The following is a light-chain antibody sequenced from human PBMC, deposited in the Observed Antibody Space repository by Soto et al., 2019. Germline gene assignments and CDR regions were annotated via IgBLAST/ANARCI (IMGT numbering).Light chain of an antibody. J-gene: IGLJ1*01. CDR1: SSDVGSSDA. CDR3: CSYAGGGTYYV. V-gene: IGLV2-23*01. CDR2: EGS. Sequence: QSALTQPASVSGSPGQSITISCTGTSSDVGSSDAVSWFQQHPGKAPKLIIYEGSKRPSGVSNRFSGSKSGNTASLTISWLQAEDEADYYCCSYAGGGTYYVFGTGTKLTVL.